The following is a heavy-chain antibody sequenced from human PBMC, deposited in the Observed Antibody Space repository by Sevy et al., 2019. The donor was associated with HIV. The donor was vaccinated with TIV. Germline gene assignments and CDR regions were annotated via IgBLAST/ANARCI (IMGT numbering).Heavy chain of an antibody. V-gene: IGHV4-34*01. Sequence: SETLSLTCAVYGGSFSGVYWTWIRQPPGRALEWIGEISHSGSTQYSPSLKSRLTISVDTSKNQFSLNLSSVIAADTAVYYCARVLYGVPSGVDVCGRGTTVTVSS. CDR2: ISHSGST. J-gene: IGHJ6*02. CDR3: ARVLYGVPSGVDV. CDR1: GGSFSGVY. D-gene: IGHD6-25*01.